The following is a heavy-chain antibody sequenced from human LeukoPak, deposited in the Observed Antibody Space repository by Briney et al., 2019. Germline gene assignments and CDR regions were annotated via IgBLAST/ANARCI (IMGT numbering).Heavy chain of an antibody. CDR2: ITSNGGLT. D-gene: IGHD1-26*01. V-gene: IGHV3-64*01. CDR1: GFAFSSYS. Sequence: GGSLRLSCAGSGFAFSSYSIQWVRQAPGKGLGSVSAITSNGGLTYYANSVRGRFTISRDNSKNTLYLQMGSLRAEDMAVYHCARVTAGATTSNYYYYHMDVWGQGTTVTVSS. J-gene: IGHJ6*02. CDR3: ARVTAGATTSNYYYYHMDV.